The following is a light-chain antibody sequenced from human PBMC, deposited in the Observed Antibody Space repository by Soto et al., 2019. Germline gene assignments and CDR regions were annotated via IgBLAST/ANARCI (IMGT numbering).Light chain of an antibody. V-gene: IGKV3-20*01. Sequence: IELTQTPCNLCLSAGERATLSCTASQSVSSSYLAWYQQNPGQAPRLLIYGASSRATGIPDRFSVSGSGTDLTFTISRLEPEDCALDDGQQYGQSPLTFPGGTKVDIK. CDR2: GAS. CDR3: QQYGQSPLT. J-gene: IGKJ4*01. CDR1: QSVSSSY.